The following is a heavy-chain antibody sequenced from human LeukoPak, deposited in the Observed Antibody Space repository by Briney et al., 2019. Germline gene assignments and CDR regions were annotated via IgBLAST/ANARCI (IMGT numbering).Heavy chain of an antibody. CDR2: INHSGST. CDR1: VGSLSGYY. D-gene: IGHD1-1*01. V-gene: IGHV4-34*01. CDR3: ARRGGKAGTTYYYYYYMVV. Sequence: SETLSLTCAVAVGSLSGYYWSWIRHPPPQGMEWSGEINHSGSTNYNPSLTSRVTISVDTSKNQFSLKLSSATAADTAVYYCARRGGKAGTTYYYYYYMVVWGKGTTVTVSS. J-gene: IGHJ6*03.